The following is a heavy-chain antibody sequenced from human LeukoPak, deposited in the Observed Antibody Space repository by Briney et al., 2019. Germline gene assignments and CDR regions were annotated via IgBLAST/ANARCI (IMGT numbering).Heavy chain of an antibody. CDR1: GDSVSSNSAA. J-gene: IGHJ4*02. Sequence: SQTLSLTCAISGDSVSSNSAAWNWIRQSPSRGLEWLGRTYYRSKWYNDYAVSVKSRITINPDTSKNQFSLQLNSVTPEDTAVYYCARAWEPSIRGYYYFDYWGQGTLVTVSS. CDR3: ARAWEPSIRGYYYFDY. D-gene: IGHD3-22*01. V-gene: IGHV6-1*01. CDR2: TYYRSKWYN.